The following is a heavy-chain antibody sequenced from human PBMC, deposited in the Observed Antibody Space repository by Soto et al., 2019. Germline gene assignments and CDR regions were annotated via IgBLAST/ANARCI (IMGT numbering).Heavy chain of an antibody. D-gene: IGHD2-21*01. CDR1: GYTFSGYS. J-gene: IGHJ6*02. CDR2: ISGYNGNT. Sequence: QVVLEQSGGEVKKPGASVKVSCKASGYTFSGYSITWVRQAPGQGLEWMVRISGYNGNTNYARTLRGRLTLTTDTSTSTAYMELRSLTSDYTAVYYCARDVFCGGAPACPDMDVWGQGTTVTVSS. CDR3: ARDVFCGGAPACPDMDV. V-gene: IGHV1-18*04.